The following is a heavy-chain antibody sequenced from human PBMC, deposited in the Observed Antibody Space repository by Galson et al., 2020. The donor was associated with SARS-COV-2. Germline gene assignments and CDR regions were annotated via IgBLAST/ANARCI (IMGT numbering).Heavy chain of an antibody. Sequence: ASVKVSCKVSGYFLSKMSMHWLRQAPGKGLEWLGGFAPENGDTIYAQKFQDRVTINEDIFTDTAYMELSGLGSEDTAVYYCATGLFCSRTGCNFDVWGQGTMVTVS. J-gene: IGHJ3*01. D-gene: IGHD2-2*01. CDR2: FAPENGDT. V-gene: IGHV1-24*01. CDR3: ATGLFCSRTGCNFDV. CDR1: GYFLSKMS.